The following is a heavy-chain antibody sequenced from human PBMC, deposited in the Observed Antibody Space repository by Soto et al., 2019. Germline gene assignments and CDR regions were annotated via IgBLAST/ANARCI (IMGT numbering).Heavy chain of an antibody. V-gene: IGHV3-74*01. J-gene: IGHJ4*02. Sequence: PGGSLRLSCAASRFTFSSHWMHWVRQAPGKGLVWVSRINTDGSTTTYADSVKGRFTISRDNAKNTLYLQMNSLRGEDTAVYYCARISQTATTFDSWGQGTLVTVSS. CDR3: ARISQTATTFDS. D-gene: IGHD1-1*01. CDR2: INTDGSTT. CDR1: RFTFSSHW.